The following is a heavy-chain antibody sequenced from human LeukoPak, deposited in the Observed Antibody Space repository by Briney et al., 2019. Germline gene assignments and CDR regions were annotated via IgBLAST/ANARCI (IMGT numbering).Heavy chain of an antibody. Sequence: KPSETLSLTRTVSGGSVSSGSYYWSWIRQPPGKGLEWIGYIYYSGSTNYNPSLKSRVTISVDTSKNQFSLKLSSVTAADTAVYYCARDSGSYAFDYWGQGTLVTVSS. J-gene: IGHJ4*02. V-gene: IGHV4-61*01. D-gene: IGHD1-26*01. CDR2: IYYSGST. CDR3: ARDSGSYAFDY. CDR1: GGSVSSGSYY.